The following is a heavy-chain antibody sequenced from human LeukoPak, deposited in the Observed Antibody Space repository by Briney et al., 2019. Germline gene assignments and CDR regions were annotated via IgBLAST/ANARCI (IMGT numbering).Heavy chain of an antibody. CDR1: GASISRGSYY. V-gene: IGHV4-61*02. Sequence: SQTLSLTCSVSGASISRGSYYWRWIRQPAGKGLEWLGRIYTSGDTNYNPSLESRVTISVDTSQNQLSLRLTSVTVADTAIYYCARESCNGASCFRAEGFYYFYMDVWGKGTTVTVSS. CDR3: ARESCNGASCFRAEGFYYFYMDV. J-gene: IGHJ6*03. D-gene: IGHD2-2*01. CDR2: IYTSGDT.